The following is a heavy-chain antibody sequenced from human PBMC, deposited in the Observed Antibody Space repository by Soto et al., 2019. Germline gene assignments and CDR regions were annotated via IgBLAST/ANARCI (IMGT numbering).Heavy chain of an antibody. J-gene: IGHJ4*02. Sequence: GGSLRLSCAASGFTFSSYWMSWVRQAPGKGLEWVANIKQDGSEKYYVDSVKGRFTISRDNAKNSLYLQMNSLRAEDTAVYYGASLVVRGVSNFDYWGQGTLVTVSS. CDR3: ASLVVRGVSNFDY. CDR2: IKQDGSEK. D-gene: IGHD3-10*01. CDR1: GFTFSSYW. V-gene: IGHV3-7*01.